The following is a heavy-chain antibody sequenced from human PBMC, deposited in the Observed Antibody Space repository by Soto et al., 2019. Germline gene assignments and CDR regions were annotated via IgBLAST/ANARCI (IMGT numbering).Heavy chain of an antibody. CDR3: SGGVGDAF. CDR2: INQDGSEK. V-gene: IGHV3-7*04. J-gene: IGHJ4*02. Sequence: EVNLVESGGGLVQTGGSLRLSCAIFESTVSRDWMNWVRQAPGKWLEWVAHINQDGSEKYYVDSVKGRFTISRDNARKSLYLKMKSLRPADTAMYYCSGGVGDAFWGQGTLVTVSS. CDR1: ESTVSRDW. D-gene: IGHD1-26*01.